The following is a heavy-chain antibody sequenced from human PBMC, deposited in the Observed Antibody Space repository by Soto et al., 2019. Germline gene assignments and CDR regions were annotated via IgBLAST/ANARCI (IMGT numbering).Heavy chain of an antibody. CDR2: IYYSGST. CDR1: GGSISSGGYY. CDR3: AKAGGWLSSTVDY. J-gene: IGHJ4*02. Sequence: QVQLQESGPGLVKPSQTLSLTCTVSGGSISSGGYYWSWIRQHPGKGLEWIGYIYYSGSTYYNPSLKSRVXRSXDXYKNQFSLKLSSVTAADTAVYYCAKAGGWLSSTVDYWGQGTLVTVSS. D-gene: IGHD3-9*01. V-gene: IGHV4-31*03.